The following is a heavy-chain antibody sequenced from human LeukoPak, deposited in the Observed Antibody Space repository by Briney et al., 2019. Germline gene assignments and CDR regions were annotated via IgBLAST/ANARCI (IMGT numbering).Heavy chain of an antibody. D-gene: IGHD3-3*02. CDR3: ARFSHFLAGSGPLYYFDY. J-gene: IGHJ4*02. CDR2: IIPIFGTA. Sequence: GASVKVSCKASGGTFSSYAISCVRQAPGQGLEWMGGIIPIFGTANYAQKFQGRVTITADESTSTAYMELSSLRSEDTAVYYCARFSHFLAGSGPLYYFDYWGQGTLVTVSS. V-gene: IGHV1-69*13. CDR1: GGTFSSYA.